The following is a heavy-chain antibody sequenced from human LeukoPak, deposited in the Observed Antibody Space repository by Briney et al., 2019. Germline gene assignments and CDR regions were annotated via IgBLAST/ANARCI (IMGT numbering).Heavy chain of an antibody. Sequence: GGSLRLSCAASGFTFSSYSMNWVRQAPGKGLEWVSSISSSSSYIYYADSVKGRFTISRDNAKNSLYLQMNSLRAEGTAVYYCARDRIVRRPGTNWFDPWGQGTLVTVSS. V-gene: IGHV3-21*01. D-gene: IGHD3-22*01. CDR1: GFTFSSYS. J-gene: IGHJ5*02. CDR3: ARDRIVRRPGTNWFDP. CDR2: ISSSSSYI.